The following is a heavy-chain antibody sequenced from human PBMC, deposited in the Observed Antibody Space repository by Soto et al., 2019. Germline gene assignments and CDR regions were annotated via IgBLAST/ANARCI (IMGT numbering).Heavy chain of an antibody. D-gene: IGHD3-10*01. V-gene: IGHV3-23*01. CDR3: ARGSTDSYPGSRIFDF. CDR2: ITDSGGDT. J-gene: IGHJ4*02. Sequence: PGGSLRLSCIGSGFTFSSYGMTWVRQSPGEGLEWVSTITDSGGDTKYADSVRGRFTISRDNSKSTLYLQMSSLRAEDSAIYYCARGSTDSYPGSRIFDFWGRGTLVTVS. CDR1: GFTFSSYG.